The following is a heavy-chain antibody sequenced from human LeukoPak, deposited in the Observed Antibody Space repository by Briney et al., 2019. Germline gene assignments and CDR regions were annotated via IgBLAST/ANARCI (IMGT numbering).Heavy chain of an antibody. J-gene: IGHJ5*02. D-gene: IGHD3-10*01. CDR1: GGSISSYY. Sequence: TSETLSLTCTVSGGSISSYYWSWIRQPPGKGLEWIGYIYCSGSTNYNPSLKSRVTISVDTSKNQFSLKLSSVTAADTAVYYCARQGQELWFGEPWFDPWGQGTLVTVSS. V-gene: IGHV4-59*01. CDR2: IYCSGST. CDR3: ARQGQELWFGEPWFDP.